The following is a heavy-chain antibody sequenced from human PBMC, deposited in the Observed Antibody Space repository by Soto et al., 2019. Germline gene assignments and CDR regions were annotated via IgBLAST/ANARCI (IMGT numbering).Heavy chain of an antibody. J-gene: IGHJ4*02. Sequence: EVQLVESGGGLVQPGRSLRLACAASGFTFDDYAMHWVRQGPGKGLEWVSGISWNSGRIDYADSVKGRFTISRDNAKKSLYLQMNSLRGEDTALYYCAKDIREYGSGWTDCDNWGQGTLVTVSS. V-gene: IGHV3-9*01. CDR2: ISWNSGRI. CDR3: AKDIREYGSGWTDCDN. CDR1: GFTFDDYA. D-gene: IGHD6-19*01.